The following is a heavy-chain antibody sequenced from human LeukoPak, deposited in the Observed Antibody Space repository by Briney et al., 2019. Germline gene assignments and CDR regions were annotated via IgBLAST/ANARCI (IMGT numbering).Heavy chain of an antibody. J-gene: IGHJ6*03. CDR3: ARYYDFWSSYSSYYYMDV. CDR1: GFTFSSYS. CDR2: ISSSSNYI. V-gene: IGHV3-21*01. Sequence: GESLRLSCAASGFTFSSYSMNWVRQAPGKGLEWVSSISSSSNYIYYADSVKGRVTISRDNAKNSLYLQMNSLRAEDTAVYYCARYYDFWSSYSSYYYMDVWGKGTTVTVSS. D-gene: IGHD3-3*01.